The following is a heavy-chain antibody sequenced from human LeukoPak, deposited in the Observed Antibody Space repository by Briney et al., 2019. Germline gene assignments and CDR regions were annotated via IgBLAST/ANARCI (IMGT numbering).Heavy chain of an antibody. CDR2: IWYDGGNK. J-gene: IGHJ6*02. D-gene: IGHD3-10*01. CDR3: ARDRRYGSGSGSRYYGMDV. CDR1: GFTFSSYV. V-gene: IGHV3-33*08. Sequence: PGGSLRLSCAASGFTFSSYVMSWVHQAPGKGLEWVAVIWYDGGNKYYGDSVKGRFTISRDTSKNTMYLQMNSLRAEDTAVYYCARDRRYGSGSGSRYYGMDVWGQGTTVTVSS.